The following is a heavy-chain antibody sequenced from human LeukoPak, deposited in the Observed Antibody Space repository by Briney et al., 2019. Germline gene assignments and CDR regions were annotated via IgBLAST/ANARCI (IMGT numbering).Heavy chain of an antibody. V-gene: IGHV1-8*02. D-gene: IGHD7-27*01. CDR3: ARGRPTNLGGIY. CDR1: GGTFSSYA. Sequence: ASVKVSCKASGGTFSSYAISWVRQAAGQGLEWMGWMNPDTGNTVYAQKFQGRVTMTWDTSISTAYMELGGLRSEDTAVYYCARGRPTNLGGIYWGQGTLVTVSS. J-gene: IGHJ4*02. CDR2: MNPDTGNT.